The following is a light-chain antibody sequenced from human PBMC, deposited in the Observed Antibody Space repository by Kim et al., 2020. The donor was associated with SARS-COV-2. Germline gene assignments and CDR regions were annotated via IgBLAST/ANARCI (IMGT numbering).Light chain of an antibody. CDR1: SSNIGSNT. CDR2: SNT. CDR3: ATWDDSLNGQV. J-gene: IGLJ3*02. V-gene: IGLV1-44*01. Sequence: QSVLTQPPSASGTPGQRVNISCSGSSSNIGSNTVNWYQLFPGTAPKLLIRSNTQRPSGVPDRFSGSRSGTSASLAISGLKCEDEADYYCATWDDSLNGQVFGGGTKVTV.